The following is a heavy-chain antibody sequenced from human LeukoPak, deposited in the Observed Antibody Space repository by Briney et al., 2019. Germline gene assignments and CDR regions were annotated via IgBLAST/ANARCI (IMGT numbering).Heavy chain of an antibody. J-gene: IGHJ4*02. CDR2: ISAYNGNT. CDR1: GCTFTSYD. CDR3: AREDEIQLWFSLDY. V-gene: IGHV1-18*01. Sequence: VASVKVSCKTSGCTFTSYDISWVRQAPGQGLEWMGWISAYNGNTDYAQKLQGRVTMTTDTSISTAYMELNRLRSDDTAIYYCAREDEIQLWFSLDYWGQGTLVTVSS. D-gene: IGHD5-18*01.